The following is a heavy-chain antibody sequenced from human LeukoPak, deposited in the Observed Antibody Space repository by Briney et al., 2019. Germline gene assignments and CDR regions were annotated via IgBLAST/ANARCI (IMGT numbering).Heavy chain of an antibody. CDR1: GGSISSGDYY. D-gene: IGHD3-22*01. CDR2: IYYSGST. V-gene: IGHV4-30-4*01. CDR3: ARVPRPMIVVAYDY. Sequence: PSETLSLTCTVSGGSISSGDYYWSWIRQPPGKGLEWIGYIYYSGSTYYNPSLKSRVTISVDTSKNQFSLKLSSVTAADTAVYYCARVPRPMIVVAYDYWGQGTLVTVSS. J-gene: IGHJ4*02.